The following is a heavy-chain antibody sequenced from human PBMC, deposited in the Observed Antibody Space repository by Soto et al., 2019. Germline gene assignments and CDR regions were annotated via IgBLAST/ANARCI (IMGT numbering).Heavy chain of an antibody. CDR2: IIPILGIA. CDR3: ARDLGGWPDY. J-gene: IGHJ4*03. V-gene: IGHV1-69*04. CDR1: GETFSSYT. Sequence: KVSCKGVGETFSSYTISCVRQAPGQGLEWMGRIIPILGIANYAQKFQGRVTITADKSTSTAYMELSSLRSEDTAVYYCARDLGGWPDYWGQGTTVTVSS. D-gene: IGHD2-15*01.